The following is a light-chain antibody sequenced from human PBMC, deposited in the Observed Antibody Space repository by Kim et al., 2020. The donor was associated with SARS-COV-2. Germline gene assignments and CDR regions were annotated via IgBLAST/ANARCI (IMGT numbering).Light chain of an antibody. V-gene: IGLV3-25*03. Sequence: SYELTQPPSVSVSPGQTARITCSGDRLPQQYAYWYQQRPGHAPVLMIYKDSERPSGIPERFSGSSSGTTVTLTISGVQAEDEADYYCQSSDGSDTWVFGGGTKLTVL. CDR2: KDS. CDR1: RLPQQY. CDR3: QSSDGSDTWV. J-gene: IGLJ3*02.